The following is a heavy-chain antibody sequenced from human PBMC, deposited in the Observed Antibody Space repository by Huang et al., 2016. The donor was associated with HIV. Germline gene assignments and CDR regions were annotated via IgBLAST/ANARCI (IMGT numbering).Heavy chain of an antibody. D-gene: IGHD4-17*01. J-gene: IGHJ3*01. Sequence: QVQLVQSGAEVKKPGASVKVSCKASGYTFTDYALHWVRQAPGQRLEWMGWLNAAKGNREKSQKFQGRVTITRKRSASTAYMELSSLKFEETAAYYCARDSLRFTGTGEDAFDVWGQGTMVTVSS. CDR2: LNAAKGNR. V-gene: IGHV1-3*01. CDR3: ARDSLRFTGTGEDAFDV. CDR1: GYTFTDYA.